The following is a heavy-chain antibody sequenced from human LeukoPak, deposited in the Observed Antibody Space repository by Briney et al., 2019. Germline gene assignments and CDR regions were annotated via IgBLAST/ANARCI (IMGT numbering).Heavy chain of an antibody. CDR2: ISGRSDLS. J-gene: IGHJ4*02. CDR1: GFNFEDYA. CDR3: AKDLIAAAGPDFDY. D-gene: IGHD6-13*01. V-gene: IGHV3-9*01. Sequence: PGGSLRLSCAASGFNFEDYAMHWVRQVPGKGLEWVSRISGRSDLSGHANSVKGRFTISRDNAKNTLYLQMNSLRAEDTAVYYCAKDLIAAAGPDFDYWGQGTLVTVSS.